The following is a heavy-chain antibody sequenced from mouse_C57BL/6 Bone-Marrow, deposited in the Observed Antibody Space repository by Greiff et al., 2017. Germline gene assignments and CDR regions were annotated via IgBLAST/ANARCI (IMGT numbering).Heavy chain of an antibody. Sequence: QVQLQQPGAELVKPGASVKMSCKASGYTFTSYWITWVKQRPGQGLEWIGDIYPGSGSPNYNEKFKSKATLTIDTSSSAAYMQLSSLTSEDSAVYYCARTYYGSSFDVWGTGTTVTVSS. J-gene: IGHJ1*03. CDR2: IYPGSGSP. D-gene: IGHD1-1*01. CDR1: GYTFTSYW. V-gene: IGHV1-55*01. CDR3: ARTYYGSSFDV.